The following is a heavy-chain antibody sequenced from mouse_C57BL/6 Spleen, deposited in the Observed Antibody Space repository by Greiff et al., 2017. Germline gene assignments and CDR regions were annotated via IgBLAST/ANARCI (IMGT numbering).Heavy chain of an antibody. J-gene: IGHJ4*01. CDR3: ARHEGDDYYDYAMNY. CDR1: GYTFTEYT. CDR2: IYPGSGSI. Sequence: QVQLQQSGAELVKPGASVKLSCKASGYTFTEYTIHWVKQRPGQGLEWIGWIYPGSGSIKYNEKFKDKATLTADKSSSTVYMELSRLTSEDSAVYFWARHEGDDYYDYAMNYWGQGTSVTVSS. D-gene: IGHD1-1*01. V-gene: IGHV1-62-2*01.